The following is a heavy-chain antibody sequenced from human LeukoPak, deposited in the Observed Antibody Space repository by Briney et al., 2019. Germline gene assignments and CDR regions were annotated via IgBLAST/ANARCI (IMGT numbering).Heavy chain of an antibody. Sequence: GGSLRLSCAASGFTFSNYAMTWVRQAQGKGLEWVSVISGRGGSTYDADSVKGRFTISRDNSKNTLYLQMNSLRAEDTAVYYCAKASQPGAYYYDSSGYFDYWGQGTLVTVSS. D-gene: IGHD3-22*01. V-gene: IGHV3-23*01. CDR2: ISGRGGST. J-gene: IGHJ4*02. CDR3: AKASQPGAYYYDSSGYFDY. CDR1: GFTFSNYA.